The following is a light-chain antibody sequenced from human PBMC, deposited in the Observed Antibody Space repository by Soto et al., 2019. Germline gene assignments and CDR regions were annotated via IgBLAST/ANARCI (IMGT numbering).Light chain of an antibody. Sequence: QSLMTQPASMSGSPGQSITISCTGTSSDIGRYNFVSWYQHHPGKAPKLIIYEATKRPSGVSYRFSGSKSGNTASLTISGLQAEDEADYYCTSYTITSPYVLGTGTKVTVL. V-gene: IGLV2-14*01. J-gene: IGLJ1*01. CDR1: SSDIGRYNF. CDR3: TSYTITSPYV. CDR2: EAT.